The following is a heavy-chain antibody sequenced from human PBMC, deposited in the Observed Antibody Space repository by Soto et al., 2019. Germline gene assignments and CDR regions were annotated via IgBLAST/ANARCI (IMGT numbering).Heavy chain of an antibody. D-gene: IGHD2-21*02. Sequence: QVQLVESGGGVVQPGTSLTLSCAASGFDFSNFVMHWVRQAPGKGLECVAVIWQDASHEYYGDSVQGRFTISRDNSKHLLYLQMNSLRAEDTAVYYGAREGGDEWIDYYYYGMDVWGHGTTVTVSS. CDR1: GFDFSNFV. CDR2: IWQDASHE. CDR3: AREGGDEWIDYYYYGMDV. V-gene: IGHV3-33*01. J-gene: IGHJ6*02.